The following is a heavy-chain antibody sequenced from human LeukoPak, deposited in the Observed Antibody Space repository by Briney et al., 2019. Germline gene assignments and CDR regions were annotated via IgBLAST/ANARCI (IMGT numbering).Heavy chain of an antibody. J-gene: IGHJ4*02. Sequence: SETLSLTCTVSGGSISSYYWSWIRQPAGKRLEWIGRISSSGSTNYNPSLKGRVTMSVDSSKNQFSLILISVTAADTAVYYCARDLGWNYADYWGQGTLVTVSS. CDR1: GGSISSYY. D-gene: IGHD1-7*01. CDR2: ISSSGST. CDR3: ARDLGWNYADY. V-gene: IGHV4-4*07.